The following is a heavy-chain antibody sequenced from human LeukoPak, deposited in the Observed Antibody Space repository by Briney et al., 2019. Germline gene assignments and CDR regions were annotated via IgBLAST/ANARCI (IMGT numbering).Heavy chain of an antibody. D-gene: IGHD2-8*01. CDR3: ARDQREDIVLMVYANPNDY. Sequence: GASVKVSCKVSGYTLTELSMHWVRQAPGKGLEWMGGFDPEDGETIYAQKFQGRVTMTEDTSTDTAYMELSSLRSEDTAVYYCARDQREDIVLMVYANPNDYWSQGTLVTVSS. J-gene: IGHJ4*02. CDR2: FDPEDGET. V-gene: IGHV1-24*01. CDR1: GYTLTELS.